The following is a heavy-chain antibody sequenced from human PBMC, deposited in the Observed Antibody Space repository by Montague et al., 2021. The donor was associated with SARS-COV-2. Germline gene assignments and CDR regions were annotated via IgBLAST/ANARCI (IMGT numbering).Heavy chain of an antibody. CDR1: GFTFSSYW. CDR2: IKPDGGEK. D-gene: IGHD1-26*01. CDR3: ARDSRIVGATGGMDV. J-gene: IGHJ6*02. Sequence: SLSLSCAASGFTFSSYWMSWVRQTPGKGLERVANIKPDGGEKHYVDSVKGRFTISRDNAKNSLNLQMDSLRAEDTALYYCARDSRIVGATGGMDVWGQGTTVIVSS. V-gene: IGHV3-7*03.